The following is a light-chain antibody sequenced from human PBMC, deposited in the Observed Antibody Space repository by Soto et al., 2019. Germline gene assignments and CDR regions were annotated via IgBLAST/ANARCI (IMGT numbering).Light chain of an antibody. CDR1: TGAVTSGHY. J-gene: IGLJ2*01. Sequence: QAVVTQEPSLTVSPGGTVTLTCGSSTGAVTSGHYPYWFQQKPGQAPRTLIYDTSNKHSWTPARFSGSLLGGKAALTLSAAQPEDEAEYYCLLSYSGARQGVFGGGTKLTVL. CDR3: LLSYSGARQGV. CDR2: DTS. V-gene: IGLV7-46*01.